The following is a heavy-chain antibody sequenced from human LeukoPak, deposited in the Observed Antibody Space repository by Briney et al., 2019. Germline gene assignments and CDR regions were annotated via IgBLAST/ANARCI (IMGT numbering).Heavy chain of an antibody. J-gene: IGHJ4*02. CDR3: ARDGSGYYDTSGYRN. CDR2: INRSGST. D-gene: IGHD3-22*01. Sequence: PSETLSLTCAVYGGSFSGYYWSWIRQPPGKGLEWIGEINRSGSTNYNPSLKSRVTISIDTSKNQFSLKLSSVTAADTAVYYCARDGSGYYDTSGYRNWGQGTLVTVSS. V-gene: IGHV4-34*01. CDR1: GGSFSGYY.